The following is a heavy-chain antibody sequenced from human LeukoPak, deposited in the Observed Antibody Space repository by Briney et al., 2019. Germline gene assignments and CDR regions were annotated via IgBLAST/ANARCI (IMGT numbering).Heavy chain of an antibody. V-gene: IGHV4-59*01. CDR2: IYYSGST. J-gene: IGHJ6*03. D-gene: IGHD3-10*01. CDR1: GGSFSVYY. CDR3: GRAYGPRYYYYMDV. Sequence: PSETLSLTCAVYGGSFSVYYWSWIRQPPGKGLEWIGYIYYSGSTNYNPSLKSRVTISVDTSKNQFSMKLSSVNAADTAVYYCGRAYGPRYYYYMDVWGKGTTVTVSS.